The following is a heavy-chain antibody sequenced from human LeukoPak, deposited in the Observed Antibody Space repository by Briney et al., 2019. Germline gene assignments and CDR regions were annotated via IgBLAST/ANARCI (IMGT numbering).Heavy chain of an antibody. D-gene: IGHD6-6*01. Sequence: SETLSLTCAVYGGSFSGYYWNWIRQPPGKGLEWIGEINHDGSTNYNPSLKSRVTISVDTSKNQFSLKVSSVTAADTAVYYCARGPRRERPRNWFDPWGQGTLVSVSS. CDR1: GGSFSGYY. V-gene: IGHV4-34*01. CDR3: ARGPRRERPRNWFDP. CDR2: INHDGST. J-gene: IGHJ5*02.